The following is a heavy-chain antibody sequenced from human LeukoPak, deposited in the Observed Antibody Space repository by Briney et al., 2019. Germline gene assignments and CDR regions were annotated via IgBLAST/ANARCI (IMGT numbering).Heavy chain of an antibody. Sequence: PGGSLTLSCAASGFTFSSYAMGWLRQTPQKGVEWVSGISVTDDITYYADSVKGRFTIARDNSKTTLYLQLNSLRADDTAVYYCAKSHITRYPLQYYFDLWGQGAQVIVSS. D-gene: IGHD2-21*01. CDR3: AKSHITRYPLQYYFDL. CDR1: GFTFSSYA. CDR2: ISVTDDIT. V-gene: IGHV3-23*01. J-gene: IGHJ4*02.